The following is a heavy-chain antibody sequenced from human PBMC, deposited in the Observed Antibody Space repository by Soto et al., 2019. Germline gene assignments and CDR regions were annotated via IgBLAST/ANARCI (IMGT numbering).Heavy chain of an antibody. D-gene: IGHD1-26*01. V-gene: IGHV4-59*01. CDR1: GSSISDYY. CDR2: IYKSGST. J-gene: IGHJ4*02. Sequence: QVQLQESGPGLVKPSETLSLTCSVSGSSISDYYWSWIRQPPGRGLEWIGYIYKSGSTNYNPSLKSRVTISVDTSKNLFSLKLSSVTAADTAVYYCARDQNGSPHFDYWGQGTLVSVSS. CDR3: ARDQNGSPHFDY.